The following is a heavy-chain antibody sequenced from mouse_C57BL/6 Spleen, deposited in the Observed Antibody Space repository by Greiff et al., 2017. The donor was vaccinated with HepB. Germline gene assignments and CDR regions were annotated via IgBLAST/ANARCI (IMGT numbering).Heavy chain of an antibody. CDR3: ARPPWDVGYFDV. CDR1: GFSLTSYG. Sequence: QVQLKESGPGLVQPSQSLSITCTVSGFSLTSYGVHWVRQSPGKGLEWLGVIWSGGSTDYNAAFISRLSISKDNSKSQVFFKMNSLQADDTAIYYCARPPWDVGYFDVWGTGTTVTVSS. J-gene: IGHJ1*03. V-gene: IGHV2-2*01. CDR2: IWSGGST. D-gene: IGHD4-1*01.